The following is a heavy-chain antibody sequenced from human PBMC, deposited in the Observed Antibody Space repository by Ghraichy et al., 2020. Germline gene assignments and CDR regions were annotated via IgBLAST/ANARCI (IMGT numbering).Heavy chain of an antibody. CDR2: ISSSSSTI. CDR3: ARVGKNYYDSSGYTNQRYYYYGMDV. V-gene: IGHV3-48*02. CDR1: GFTFSSYS. D-gene: IGHD3-22*01. J-gene: IGHJ6*02. Sequence: GGSLRLSCAASGFTFSSYSMNWVRQAPGKGLKWVSYISSSSSTIYYADSVKGRFTISRDNAKNSLYLQMNSLRDEDTAVYYCARVGKNYYDSSGYTNQRYYYYGMDVWGQGTTVTVSS.